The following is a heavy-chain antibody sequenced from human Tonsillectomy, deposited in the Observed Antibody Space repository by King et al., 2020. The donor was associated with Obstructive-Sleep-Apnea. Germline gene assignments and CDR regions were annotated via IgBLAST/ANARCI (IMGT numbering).Heavy chain of an antibody. CDR1: GGSISSSSYY. CDR3: ARNIGYCSSTSCTRHNWFDP. V-gene: IGHV4-39*07. J-gene: IGHJ5*02. Sequence: QLQESGPGLVKPSETLSLTCTVSGGSISSSSYYWGWIRQPPGKGLEWIGSIYYSGSTYYNPSLKSRDTISVDTSKNQFSLKLSSVTAADTAVYYCARNIGYCSSTSCTRHNWFDPWGQGTLVTVSS. D-gene: IGHD2-2*01. CDR2: IYYSGST.